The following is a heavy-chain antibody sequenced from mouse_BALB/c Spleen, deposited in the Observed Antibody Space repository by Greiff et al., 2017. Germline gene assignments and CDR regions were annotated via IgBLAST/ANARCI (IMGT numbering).Heavy chain of an antibody. CDR2: ISDGGSYT. D-gene: IGHD2-1*01. V-gene: IGHV5-4*02. CDR1: GFTFSDYY. CDR3: ARYYGNSYAMDY. Sequence: EVKLVESGGGLVKPGGSLKLSCAASGFTFSDYYMYWVRQTPEKRLEWVATISDGGSYTYYPDSVKGRFTISRDNAKNNLYLQMSSLKSEDTAMYYCARYYGNSYAMDYWGQGTSVTVSS. J-gene: IGHJ4*01.